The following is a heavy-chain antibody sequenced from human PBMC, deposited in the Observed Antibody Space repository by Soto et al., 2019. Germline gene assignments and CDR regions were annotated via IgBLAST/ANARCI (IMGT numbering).Heavy chain of an antibody. CDR1: GFTFDQYT. Sequence: EVQLVESGGGWVQPGRSLRLACAASGFTFDQYTMHWVRQAAGKGLEWVSSITWHSGTIGYADSVKGRFTLSRDNAKNSLYLQMNSLRGEDTALYYCAKDMITFGDFNYYYMDVWGNGTTVTVSS. D-gene: IGHD3-16*01. V-gene: IGHV3-9*01. CDR2: ITWHSGTI. CDR3: AKDMITFGDFNYYYMDV. J-gene: IGHJ6*03.